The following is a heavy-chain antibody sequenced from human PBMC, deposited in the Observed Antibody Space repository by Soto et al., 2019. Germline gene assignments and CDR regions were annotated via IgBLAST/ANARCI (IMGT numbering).Heavy chain of an antibody. D-gene: IGHD2-15*01. V-gene: IGHV3-23*01. CDR1: GFTFSSYA. CDR2: ISGSGGST. Sequence: GGSLRLSCAASGFTFSSYAMSWVRQAPGKGLEWVSAISGSGGSTYYADSVKGRFTISRDNSKNTLYLKMNSLRAEDTAVYYCAKKPGGYCSGGSCYYYGMDVWGQGTTVTVSS. CDR3: AKKPGGYCSGGSCYYYGMDV. J-gene: IGHJ6*02.